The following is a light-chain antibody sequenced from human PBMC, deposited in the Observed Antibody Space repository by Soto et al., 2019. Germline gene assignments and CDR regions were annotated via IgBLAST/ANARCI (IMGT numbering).Light chain of an antibody. CDR1: QSISTN. CDR2: AAS. CDR3: QQRYSNVPLT. V-gene: IGKV1-39*01. J-gene: IGKJ4*01. Sequence: IQMTQSPSALSASVGDRVTITCRASQSISTNFGWYQQKSGKSPKLLIYAASSLKAGVPPTFSGGGAGGAFFIIIRSLQDEDFAAYYCQQRYSNVPLTFGGGTRVDIK.